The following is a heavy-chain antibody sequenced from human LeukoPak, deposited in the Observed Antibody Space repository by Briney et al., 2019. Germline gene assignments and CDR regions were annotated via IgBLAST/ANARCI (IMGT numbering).Heavy chain of an antibody. CDR2: IIPIFGTA. J-gene: IGHJ6*02. V-gene: IGHV1-69*13. CDR1: GGTFSSYA. D-gene: IGHD1-1*01. Sequence: GAPVKVSCKASGGTFSSYAISWVRQAPGQGLEWMGGIIPIFGTANYAQKFQGRVTITADESTSTAYMELSSLRSEDTAVYYCARRTAYYYGMDVWGQGTTVTVSS. CDR3: ARRTAYYYGMDV.